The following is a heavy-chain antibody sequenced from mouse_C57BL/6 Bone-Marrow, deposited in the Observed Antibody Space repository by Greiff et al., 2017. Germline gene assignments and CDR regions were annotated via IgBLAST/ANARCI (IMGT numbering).Heavy chain of an antibody. CDR1: GYTFTDYE. D-gene: IGHD2-4*01. CDR3: TRFHYDLYYYAMDY. J-gene: IGHJ4*01. CDR2: IDPETGGT. Sequence: QVQLQQSGAELMRPGASVTLSCKASGYTFTDYEMHWVKQTPVHGLEWIGAIDPETGGTAYNQKFKGKAILTADKSSSTAYMELRSLTSEDSAVYYCTRFHYDLYYYAMDYWGQGTSVTVSS. V-gene: IGHV1-15*01.